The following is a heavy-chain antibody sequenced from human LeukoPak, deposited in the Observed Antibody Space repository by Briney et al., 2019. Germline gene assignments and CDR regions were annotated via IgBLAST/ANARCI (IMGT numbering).Heavy chain of an antibody. CDR2: INHSGST. J-gene: IGHJ5*02. CDR3: ARSQRYGDYTGS. D-gene: IGHD4-17*01. Sequence: SETLSLTCAVYGGSFSGYYWSWIRQPPGKGLEWIGEINHSGSTNYNPSLKSRVTISVDTSKNQFSLKLSPVTAADTAVYYCARSQRYGDYTGSWGQGTLVTVSS. V-gene: IGHV4-34*01. CDR1: GGSFSGYY.